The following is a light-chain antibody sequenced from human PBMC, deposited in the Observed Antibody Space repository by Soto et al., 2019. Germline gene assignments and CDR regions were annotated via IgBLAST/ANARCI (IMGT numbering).Light chain of an antibody. V-gene: IGLV2-23*01. CDR3: CSYAGVSTWV. CDR1: TSDVGSYNL. Sequence: QSVLTQPASVSGSPGQSITISCTGTTSDVGSYNLVSWYQHHPGKAPKVMIYEANKRPSGVSDRFSGSKSGSTASLTISGLQAEDEADYYCCSYAGVSTWVFGGGTKLTVL. J-gene: IGLJ3*02. CDR2: EAN.